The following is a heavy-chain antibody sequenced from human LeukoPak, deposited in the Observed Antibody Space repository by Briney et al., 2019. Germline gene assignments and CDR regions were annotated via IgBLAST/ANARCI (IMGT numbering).Heavy chain of an antibody. CDR3: AGGYYFGS. J-gene: IGHJ4*01. Sequence: SETLSLTCTVSGDSISNHYWTWIRQPPGRGLEWIACVSYSGSTNYNPSLKSRVTMSVDTPKNQFYLKLSSVTAADTAVYFCAGGYYFGSWGQGTVVTVSS. CDR1: GDSISNHY. V-gene: IGHV4-59*11. D-gene: IGHD3-16*01. CDR2: VSYSGST.